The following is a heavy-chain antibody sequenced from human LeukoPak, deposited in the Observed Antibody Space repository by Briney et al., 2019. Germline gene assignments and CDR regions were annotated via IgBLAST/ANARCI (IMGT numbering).Heavy chain of an antibody. Sequence: PSETLSLTCAASGDFITSHSWWSWVRQPPGKGLEWSGEVHHGGASNYDPSLESRVTISVDKSKNRFSLNLRSVTAAATATYYCASHVTVLGTRGFDFWGRGTLVTVS. CDR1: GDFITSHSW. CDR3: ASHVTVLGTRGFDF. V-gene: IGHV4-4*02. J-gene: IGHJ4*02. CDR2: VHHGGAS. D-gene: IGHD6-19*01.